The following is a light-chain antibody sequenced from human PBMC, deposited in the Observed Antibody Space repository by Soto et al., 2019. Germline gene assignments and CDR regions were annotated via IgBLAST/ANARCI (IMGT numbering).Light chain of an antibody. Sequence: SYELTQPPSVSVAPGHTARITCGGNNIGRKNVHWYQQKPGQAPVLVVYDDTERPSGIPERFSGSNSGNTASLTVSGLQAADEADYFCKSYAGSNTYVFGSGTKVTVL. J-gene: IGLJ1*01. V-gene: IGLV3-21*02. CDR3: KSYAGSNTYV. CDR2: DDT. CDR1: NIGRKN.